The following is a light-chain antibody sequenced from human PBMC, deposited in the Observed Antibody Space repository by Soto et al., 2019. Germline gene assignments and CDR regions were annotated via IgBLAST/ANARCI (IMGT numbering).Light chain of an antibody. CDR2: AAS. J-gene: IGKJ4*01. CDR1: QGISNY. V-gene: IGKV1-27*01. CDR3: QTYNSALPLT. Sequence: IQMTQSPASLSASVEDRVTNACRAIQGISNYLAWYQQKPGKVPKLLIYAASTLQSGVPSRFSGSGSGTDFTLTISSLQPEDVATYYCQTYNSALPLTFGGGTKVDIK.